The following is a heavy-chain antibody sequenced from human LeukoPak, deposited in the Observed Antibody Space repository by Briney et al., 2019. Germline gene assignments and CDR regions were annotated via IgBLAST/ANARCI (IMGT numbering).Heavy chain of an antibody. CDR2: INQLGNEK. D-gene: IGHD2-2*01. CDR3: GRDRVVPAATFY. V-gene: IGHV3-7*01. CDR1: GFTFSSYW. J-gene: IGHJ4*02. Sequence: GGSLRLSCAASGFTFSSYWMSWIRQAPGRGLEWVANINQLGNEKNYVDSVNGRFTISRNNVDDSLYLEMNSLRIEDTAVYYCGRDRVVPAATFYWGQGVLVTVSS.